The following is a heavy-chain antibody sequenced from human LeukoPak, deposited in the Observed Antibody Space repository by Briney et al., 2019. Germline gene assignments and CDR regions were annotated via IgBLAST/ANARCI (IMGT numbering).Heavy chain of an antibody. J-gene: IGHJ4*02. Sequence: SETLSLTCTVSGGSISSYYWSWIRQPPGKGLEWIGYIYYSGSTNYNPSLKSRVTISVDTSKNQFSLKLSSVTAADTAVYYCTSWDQGLGYWGQGTLVTVSS. D-gene: IGHD1-26*01. CDR2: IYYSGST. V-gene: IGHV4-59*01. CDR1: GGSISSYY. CDR3: TSWDQGLGY.